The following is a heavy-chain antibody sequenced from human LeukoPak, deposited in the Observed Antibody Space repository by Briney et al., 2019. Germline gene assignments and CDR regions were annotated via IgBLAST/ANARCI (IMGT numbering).Heavy chain of an antibody. V-gene: IGHV3-23*01. Sequence: QPGGSLRLSCVLSGFTFTSAPMNWVRQAPGKGLEWVSTSGTDGDTYYADSVKCRFTISRDNSKNTVHLQMTSLRVEDTAVYYCATKTPGNYPYDYWGQGTLVIVSP. CDR3: ATKTPGNYPYDY. CDR1: GFTFTSAP. J-gene: IGHJ4*02. D-gene: IGHD3-22*01. CDR2: SGTDGDT.